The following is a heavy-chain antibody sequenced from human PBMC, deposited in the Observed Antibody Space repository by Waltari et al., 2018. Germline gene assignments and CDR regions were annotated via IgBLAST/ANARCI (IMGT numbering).Heavy chain of an antibody. CDR2: ISSNEKTT. CDR3: ARVEYSYGPYCFDS. Sequence: EVQLVESGGGLVQPGGSLRLSCEASGFTFSSYWMHWVRQAPGKGLVWVSRISSNEKTTTYADSVTGRFTISRDNAKNTLYLQMNSLRAEDTAVYYCARVEYSYGPYCFDSWGQGTPVTVSS. CDR1: GFTFSSYW. J-gene: IGHJ4*02. V-gene: IGHV3-74*01. D-gene: IGHD5-18*01.